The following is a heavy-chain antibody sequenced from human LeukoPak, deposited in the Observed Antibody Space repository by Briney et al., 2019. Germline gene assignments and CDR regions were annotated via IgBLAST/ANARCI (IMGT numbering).Heavy chain of an antibody. CDR1: GDSVSSNSAA. V-gene: IGHV6-1*01. J-gene: IGHJ4*02. Sequence: SQTLSLTCAISGDSVSSNSAAWNWIRQSPSRGLEWLGRTYYRSKWYNDYAVSVKSRITVNPDPSKNQYSLQLNSVPPEDTAVYYCARDWVNYYDSSEPYYFDYWGQGTLVTVSS. D-gene: IGHD3-22*01. CDR3: ARDWVNYYDSSEPYYFDY. CDR2: TYYRSKWYN.